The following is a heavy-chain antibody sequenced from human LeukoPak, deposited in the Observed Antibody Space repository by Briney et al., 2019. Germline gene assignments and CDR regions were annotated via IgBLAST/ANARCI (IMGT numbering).Heavy chain of an antibody. Sequence: GGSLRLSCAASGFTFSDYYMSWIRQAPGKGLEWVSSISSSSSYIYYADSVKGRFTISRDNAKNSLYLQMNSLRAEDTAVYYCARELRFLEWLLDYWGQGTLVTVSS. CDR3: ARELRFLEWLLDY. CDR1: GFTFSDYY. J-gene: IGHJ4*02. V-gene: IGHV3-11*06. CDR2: ISSSSSYI. D-gene: IGHD3-3*01.